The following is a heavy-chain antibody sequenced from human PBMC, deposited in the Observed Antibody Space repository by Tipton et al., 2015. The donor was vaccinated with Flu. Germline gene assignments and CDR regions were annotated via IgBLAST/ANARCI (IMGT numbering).Heavy chain of an antibody. CDR1: GGSITDNHYY. V-gene: IGHV4-31*03. CDR3: ARKYCSGGSCYHFDY. J-gene: IGHJ4*02. CDR2: IYSSGTT. D-gene: IGHD2-15*01. Sequence: TLSLTCTVSGGSITDNHYYWNWIRQHPGKGLEWIGYIYSSGTTHYNPSLKSRVTISLDTPKNHFSLKLSSVTAADTAVYYCARKYCSGGSCYHFDYWGQGTLVTVSS.